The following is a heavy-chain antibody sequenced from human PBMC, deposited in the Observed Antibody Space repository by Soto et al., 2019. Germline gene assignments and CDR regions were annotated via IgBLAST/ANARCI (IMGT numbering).Heavy chain of an antibody. CDR1: GFTVNSNY. D-gene: IGHD3-22*01. CDR3: ARDDDSSGYSGFDY. Sequence: PGGSLRLSCVASGFTVNSNYMSWVRQAPGKGLEWVSVIYSGGSTYYADSVKGRFTISRDNSKSTLYLQMNSLRAEDTAVYYCARDDDSSGYSGFDYWGQGTLVTVSS. V-gene: IGHV3-66*01. CDR2: IYSGGST. J-gene: IGHJ4*02.